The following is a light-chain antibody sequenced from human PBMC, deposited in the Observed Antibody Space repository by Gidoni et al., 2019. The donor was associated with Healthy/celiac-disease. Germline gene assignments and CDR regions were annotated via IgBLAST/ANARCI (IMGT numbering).Light chain of an antibody. Sequence: DIVMTQSPDSLAVSLGERATINCKSSQSVLYSSNNKNYLAWYQQKPGQPPKLRIYWASTRESGVPDRFSGSGSGTDFTLTISSLQAEDVAVYYCQQYYSTPWTFXXXTKVEIK. CDR2: WAS. CDR3: QQYYSTPWT. CDR1: QSVLYSSNNKNY. V-gene: IGKV4-1*01. J-gene: IGKJ1*01.